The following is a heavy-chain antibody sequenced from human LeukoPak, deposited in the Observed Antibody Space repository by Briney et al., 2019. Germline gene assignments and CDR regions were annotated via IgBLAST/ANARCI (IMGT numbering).Heavy chain of an antibody. J-gene: IGHJ5*02. CDR2: IYTSGTT. Sequence: SETLSLTCTVSGGSISSYYWNWIRQPAGKGLEWIGRIYTSGTTNYNPSLKSRVTMSVDTSKNQFSLKLSSVTAADTAVYYCARALQGTTMVRGVIPNWFDPWGQGTLVTVSS. V-gene: IGHV4-4*07. CDR3: ARALQGTTMVRGVIPNWFDP. CDR1: GGSISSYY. D-gene: IGHD3-10*01.